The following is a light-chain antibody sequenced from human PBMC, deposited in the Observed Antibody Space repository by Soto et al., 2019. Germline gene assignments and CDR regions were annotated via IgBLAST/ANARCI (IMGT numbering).Light chain of an antibody. Sequence: EIVMTQFPATLSVSPGERATLSCRASQSLSSNLAWYQQKRGQAPRLLMYGASTRATGVPARFSGSGSGTEFTLTLSSLQSEDVAVYYCQQYNNWPPGTFGQGTKLEIK. CDR3: QQYNNWPPGT. CDR1: QSLSSN. J-gene: IGKJ2*02. V-gene: IGKV3-15*01. CDR2: GAS.